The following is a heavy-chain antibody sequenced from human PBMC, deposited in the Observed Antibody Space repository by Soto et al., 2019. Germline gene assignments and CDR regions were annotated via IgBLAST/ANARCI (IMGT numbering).Heavy chain of an antibody. CDR3: ARDLRLTMVRGVFNWFDP. V-gene: IGHV4-59*01. CDR1: GGSISSYS. D-gene: IGHD3-10*01. J-gene: IGHJ5*01. CDR2: IFYSGST. Sequence: SETLSLTYTVSGGSISSYSWSWIRQPPGKGLEWIGYIFYSGSTNYNPSLKSRVTISVDTSKNQFSLKLSSVTAADTAVYYCARDLRLTMVRGVFNWFDPWGQGTLVTVSS.